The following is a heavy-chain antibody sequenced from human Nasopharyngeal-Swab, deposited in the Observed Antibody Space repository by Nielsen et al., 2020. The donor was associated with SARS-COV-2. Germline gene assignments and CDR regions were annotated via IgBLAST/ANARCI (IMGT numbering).Heavy chain of an antibody. CDR3: ARRRRVFWSGYYYYFDY. CDR2: IYYSGST. CDR1: GGSISSGGYY. J-gene: IGHJ4*02. D-gene: IGHD3-3*01. Sequence: SETLSLTCTVSGGSISSGGYYWSWIRQHPGKGLEWIGYIYYSGSTSYNPSLKSRVTISVDTSKNQFSLKLSSVTAADTAVYYCARRRRVFWSGYYYYFDYWGQGILVTVSS. V-gene: IGHV4-31*03.